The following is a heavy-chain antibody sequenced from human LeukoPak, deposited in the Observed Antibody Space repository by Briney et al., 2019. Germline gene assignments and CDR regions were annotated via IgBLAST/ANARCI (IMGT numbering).Heavy chain of an antibody. D-gene: IGHD6-13*01. V-gene: IGHV1-18*01. CDR1: VSTFTSYG. J-gene: IGHJ6*02. CDR2: ISAYNGNT. CDR3: ARDRIAAAGPGHYYYYYGMDV. Sequence: ASVKVSCKASVSTFTSYGISWVRQAPGQGLEWMGWISAYNGNTNYAQQLQGRVTMTTDTSTSTAYMELRSLRSDDTAVYYCARDRIAAAGPGHYYYYYGMDVWGQGTTVTVSS.